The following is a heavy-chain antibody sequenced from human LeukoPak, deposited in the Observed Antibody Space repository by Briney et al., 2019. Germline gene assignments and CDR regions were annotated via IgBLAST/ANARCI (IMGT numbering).Heavy chain of an antibody. CDR3: AKEDVDTAMTYTLYYYYYMDV. D-gene: IGHD5-18*01. Sequence: PGGSLRLPCAASGFTFSSYGMHWVRQAPGKGLEWVAFIRYDGSNKYYADSVKGRFTISRDNSKNTLYLQMNSLRAEDTAVYYCAKEDVDTAMTYTLYYYYYMDVWGKGTTVTVSS. CDR2: IRYDGSNK. V-gene: IGHV3-30*02. CDR1: GFTFSSYG. J-gene: IGHJ6*03.